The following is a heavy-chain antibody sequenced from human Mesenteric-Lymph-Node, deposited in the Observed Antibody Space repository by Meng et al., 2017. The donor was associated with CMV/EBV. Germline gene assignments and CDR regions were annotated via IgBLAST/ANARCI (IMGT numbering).Heavy chain of an antibody. J-gene: IGHJ4*02. D-gene: IGHD3-10*01. CDR3: ARGGSGSYFGHLTSY. Sequence: FSSYAMKWVGQAQGKGLEWVSVVYCGATGAYSADSVKGRFTISRDNAKNTLYLQMNSLRAEDTAVYYCARGGSGSYFGHLTSYWGQGTLVTVSS. V-gene: IGHV3-23*03. CDR1: FSSYA. CDR2: VYCGATGA.